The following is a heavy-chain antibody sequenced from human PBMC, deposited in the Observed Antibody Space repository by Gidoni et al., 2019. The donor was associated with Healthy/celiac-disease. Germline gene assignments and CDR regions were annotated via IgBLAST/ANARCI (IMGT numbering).Heavy chain of an antibody. J-gene: IGHJ6*02. Sequence: QVQLVQSGAEVKKPGASVKVSCKASGYTFPSYAMHWVRQAPGQRLGWMGWINAGNGNTKYSQKFQGRVTITRDTSASTAYMELSSLRSEDTAVYYCARSVSIRGPFMDVWGQGTTVTVSS. CDR3: ARSVSIRGPFMDV. D-gene: IGHD3-10*01. V-gene: IGHV1-3*01. CDR2: INAGNGNT. CDR1: GYTFPSYA.